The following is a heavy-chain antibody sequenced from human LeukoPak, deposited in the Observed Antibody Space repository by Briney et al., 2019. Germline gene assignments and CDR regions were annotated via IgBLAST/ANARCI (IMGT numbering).Heavy chain of an antibody. V-gene: IGHV3-74*01. CDR1: GFTFTDYW. CDR3: SPGFAFDV. J-gene: IGHJ3*01. CDR2: ISTDGGRT. D-gene: IGHD2-15*01. Sequence: GGSLRLSCAASGFTFTDYWMHWVRQRPGEGLVWVSHISTDGGRTDYADSVKGRFTTSRDNTKNTVYLQMSSLRAEDTAVYYCSPGFAFDVWGQGTMVTVSS.